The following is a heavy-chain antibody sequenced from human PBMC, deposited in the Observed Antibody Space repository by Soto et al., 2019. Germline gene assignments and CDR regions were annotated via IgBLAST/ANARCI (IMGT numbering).Heavy chain of an antibody. V-gene: IGHV6-1*01. CDR1: GDSVSSNTAA. CDR2: TYYRSKWYN. D-gene: IGHD6-25*01. Sequence: SQTLSLTCAISGDSVSSNTAAWTWIRQSPSRGLEWLGRTYYRSKWYNDYAVSVKSRITINPDTSKNQFSLQLSSVTPEDTAVYYCARVSGKEDYYQYMDVWGKGTTVTVLL. J-gene: IGHJ6*03. CDR3: ARVSGKEDYYQYMDV.